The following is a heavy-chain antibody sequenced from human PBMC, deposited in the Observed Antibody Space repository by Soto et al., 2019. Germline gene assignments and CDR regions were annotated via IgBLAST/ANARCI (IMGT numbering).Heavy chain of an antibody. J-gene: IGHJ4*02. Sequence: QVQLVQSGAEVKKPGSSVKVSCKASGGTFSSFVISWVRQAPGHGLEWMGRIIPSIGIINYAQKFQGRVTITADTSTSTAYMELSSLRSDDTAVYYCAREGDMKFHSDSSDEPGYWGQGTLVTVSS. D-gene: IGHD3-22*01. CDR2: IIPSIGII. CDR3: AREGDMKFHSDSSDEPGY. V-gene: IGHV1-69*04. CDR1: GGTFSSFV.